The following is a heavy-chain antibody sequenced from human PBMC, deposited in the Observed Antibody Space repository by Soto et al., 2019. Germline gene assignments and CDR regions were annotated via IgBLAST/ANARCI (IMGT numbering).Heavy chain of an antibody. V-gene: IGHV4-34*01. J-gene: IGHJ4*02. D-gene: IGHD2-2*02. CDR2: INHSGST. CDR3: ARAILGRGGY. Sequence: QVQLQQWGAGLLKPSETLSLTCAVYGGSFSGYYWSWIRQHPGKGLEWIGEINHSGSTNYNPSLKSRVTISVDPSKNQFSLKLSSVTAADTAVYYCARAILGRGGYWGQGTLVTVSS. CDR1: GGSFSGYY.